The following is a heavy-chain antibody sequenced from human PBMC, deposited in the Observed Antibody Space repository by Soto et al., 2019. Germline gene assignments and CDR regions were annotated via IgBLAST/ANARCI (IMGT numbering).Heavy chain of an antibody. CDR2: IIPILGIA. CDR1: GGTFSSYT. CDR3: ARARSCSSTSCPHYYYYGMDV. D-gene: IGHD2-2*01. J-gene: IGHJ6*02. V-gene: IGHV1-69*02. Sequence: QVQLVQSGAEVKKPGSSVKVSCKASGGTFSSYTISWVRQAPGQGLEWMGRIIPILGIANYAQKFQGRVTFTADKSTSTAYMELSSLRSEDTAVYYCARARSCSSTSCPHYYYYGMDVWGQGTTVTVSS.